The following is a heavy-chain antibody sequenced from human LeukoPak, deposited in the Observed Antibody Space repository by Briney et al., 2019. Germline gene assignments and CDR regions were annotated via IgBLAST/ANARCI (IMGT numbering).Heavy chain of an antibody. CDR3: ARDYGSGSYPH. CDR2: IYYSGST. V-gene: IGHV4-39*02. CDR1: GGSISSSSYY. J-gene: IGHJ4*02. Sequence: SETLSLTCTVSGGSISSSSYYWRWIRQPPAKGLVWMGSIYYSGSTYYNPSLKSRVTISVDTSKNPFSLKLSSVTAADTAGYYCARDYGSGSYPHWGQGTLVTVSS. D-gene: IGHD3-10*01.